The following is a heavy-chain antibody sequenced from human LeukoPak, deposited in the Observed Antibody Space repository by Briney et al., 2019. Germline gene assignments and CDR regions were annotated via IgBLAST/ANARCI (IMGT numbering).Heavy chain of an antibody. V-gene: IGHV4-4*07. CDR2: IYTSGST. J-gene: IGHJ4*02. CDR1: GGSISSYY. Sequence: SETLSLTCTVSGGSISSYYWSWIRQPAGKGLEWIGRIYTSGSTNYNPSLKSRVTISVDTSKNQFSLKLSSVTAADTAVYYCARALEYSSSGYYFDYWGQGTLVTVSS. D-gene: IGHD6-6*01. CDR3: ARALEYSSSGYYFDY.